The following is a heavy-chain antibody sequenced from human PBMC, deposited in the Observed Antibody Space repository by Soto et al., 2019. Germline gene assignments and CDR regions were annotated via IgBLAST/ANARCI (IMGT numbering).Heavy chain of an antibody. CDR3: ARDGYSGSDSGDAFDI. Sequence: GASVKVSCKASGGTFSSYTISWVRQAPGQGLEWMGGIIPIFGTANYAQKFQGRVTITADESTSTAYMELSSLRSEDTAVYYCARDGYSGSDSGDAFDIWGQGTMVTVSS. J-gene: IGHJ3*02. CDR1: GGTFSSYT. D-gene: IGHD1-26*01. V-gene: IGHV1-69*13. CDR2: IIPIFGTA.